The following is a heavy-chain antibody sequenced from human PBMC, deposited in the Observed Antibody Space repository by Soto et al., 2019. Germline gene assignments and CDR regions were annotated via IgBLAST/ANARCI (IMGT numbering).Heavy chain of an antibody. J-gene: IGHJ6*03. CDR2: ISAYNSNT. CDR1: AYTFTLYG. Sequence: SVKVSSKASAYTFTLYGISWVTQAPGQELEWMGCISAYNSNTNYAKNLEGRVTMTTDTSTSKAYMELRSLRPDDTAVYYCLRVIKEVVVTTVTIYMDVWGKGTTVTVSS. V-gene: IGHV1-18*01. D-gene: IGHD4-17*01. CDR3: LRVIKEVVVTTVTIYMDV.